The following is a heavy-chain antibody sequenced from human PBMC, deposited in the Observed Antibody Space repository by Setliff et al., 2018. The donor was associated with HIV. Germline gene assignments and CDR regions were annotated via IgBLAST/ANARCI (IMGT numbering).Heavy chain of an antibody. J-gene: IGHJ3*02. Sequence: KPSETLSLTCSVSGGSISSRSYYWSWIRQPAGKGLEWIGHIHTSGDTDYSPSLNSRVTISIDTSKKQFSLNLSSVTAADTAMYYSARRESYYDILTGPAFDAFDIWGQGTMVTVSS. CDR1: GGSISSRSYY. D-gene: IGHD3-9*01. CDR2: IHTSGDT. CDR3: ARRESYYDILTGPAFDAFDI. V-gene: IGHV4-61*09.